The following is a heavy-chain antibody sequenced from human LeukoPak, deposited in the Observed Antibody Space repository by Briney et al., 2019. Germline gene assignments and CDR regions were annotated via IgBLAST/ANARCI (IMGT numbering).Heavy chain of an antibody. D-gene: IGHD3-3*01. J-gene: IGHJ4*02. V-gene: IGHV3-66*01. Sequence: GGSLRLSCAASGFTFSSYSMSWVRQAPGKGLEWVSVIYGSGNTYYADSVKGRFTISRDNSKNTLYLQMNSLRVEDTAVYYCARDFRFGSEWGQGTLVTVSS. CDR2: IYGSGNT. CDR1: GFTFSSYS. CDR3: ARDFRFGSE.